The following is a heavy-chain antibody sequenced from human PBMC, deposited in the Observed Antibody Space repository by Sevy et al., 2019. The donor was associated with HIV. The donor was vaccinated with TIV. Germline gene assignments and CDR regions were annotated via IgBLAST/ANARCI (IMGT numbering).Heavy chain of an antibody. J-gene: IGHJ4*02. CDR1: GFTFGDYC. V-gene: IGHV3-49*04. D-gene: IGHD3-16*01. CDR3: TRGKAAQSIFDY. Sequence: GGSLRLSCTASGFTFGDYCMSWVRQAPGKGLEWVAFLKSDVYGGTVDHAASVRGRFVISRDDSKTIAYLQMNDLKTEDPSRYLCTRGKAAQSIFDYWGQGALVTVSS. CDR2: LKSDVYGGTV.